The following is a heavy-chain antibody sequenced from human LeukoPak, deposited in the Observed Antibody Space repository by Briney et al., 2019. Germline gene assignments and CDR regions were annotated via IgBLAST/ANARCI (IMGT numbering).Heavy chain of an antibody. D-gene: IGHD6-19*01. Sequence: GGSLRLSCAASGFTVSSNYMSWVRQAPGKGLEWVSVIYSGGSIYYADSVKGRFTISRDNAKNSLYLQMNSLRAEDTAVYYCARDGYSSGFDYWGQGTLVTVSS. CDR1: GFTVSSNY. V-gene: IGHV3-53*01. J-gene: IGHJ4*02. CDR3: ARDGYSSGFDY. CDR2: IYSGGSI.